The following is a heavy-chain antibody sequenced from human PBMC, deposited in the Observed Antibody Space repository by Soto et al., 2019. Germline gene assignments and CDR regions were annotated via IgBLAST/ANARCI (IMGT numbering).Heavy chain of an antibody. J-gene: IGHJ6*02. CDR3: ATAKYSSSWYSYGMDV. V-gene: IGHV3-30*03. D-gene: IGHD6-13*01. CDR1: GFTFSSYG. Sequence: ESGGGVVQPGRSLRLSCAASGFTFSSYGMHWVRQAPGKGLEWVAVISHDGSNKYYADSVKGRFTISRDNSKNTLYLQMNSLRAEDTAVYYCATAKYSSSWYSYGMDVWGQGTTVTVSS. CDR2: ISHDGSNK.